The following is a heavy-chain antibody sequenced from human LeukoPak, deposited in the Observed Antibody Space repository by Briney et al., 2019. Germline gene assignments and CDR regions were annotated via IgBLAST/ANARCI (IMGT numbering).Heavy chain of an antibody. D-gene: IGHD3-3*01. CDR2: IYYSGSN. CDR1: GGSLRGYY. J-gene: IGHJ6*03. V-gene: IGHV4-59*06. CDR3: ARCITIFGVVIDYYYMDV. Sequence: PSETLSLTCAVQGGSLRGYYWSWVRQPPGKGVEGIGYIYYSGSNYYNPSLKSRVTISVDTSKNQFSLKLSSVTAADTAVYYCARCITIFGVVIDYYYMDVWGKGTTVTVSS.